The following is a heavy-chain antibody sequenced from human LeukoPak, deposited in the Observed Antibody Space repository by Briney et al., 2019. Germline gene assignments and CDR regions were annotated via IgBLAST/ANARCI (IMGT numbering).Heavy chain of an antibody. V-gene: IGHV1-18*04. D-gene: IGHD6-13*01. J-gene: IGHJ6*04. CDR3: ARDFPYSSSWSYYYGMDV. CDR2: ISAYNGNT. Sequence: ASVKVSCKASGYTFTSYGISWVRQAPGQGLEWMGWISAYNGNTNYAQKLQGRVTMTTDTSTSTAYMELRSLRSDDTAVYYCARDFPYSSSWSYYYGMDVWGKGTTVTVSS. CDR1: GYTFTSYG.